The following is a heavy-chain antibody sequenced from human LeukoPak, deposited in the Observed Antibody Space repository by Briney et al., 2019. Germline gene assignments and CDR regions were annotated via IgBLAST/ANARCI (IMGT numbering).Heavy chain of an antibody. CDR3: ARGASVVAGNDNAFDI. D-gene: IGHD6-19*01. Sequence: GGSLRLSCAASGFTFSSYSMNWVRQAPGKGLEWVSSISSSSSYIYYADSVKGRFTISRDNAKKSLYLQMNSLRADDTAVYYCARGASVVAGNDNAFDIWGQGTMVTVSS. V-gene: IGHV3-21*01. CDR1: GFTFSSYS. J-gene: IGHJ3*02. CDR2: ISSSSSYI.